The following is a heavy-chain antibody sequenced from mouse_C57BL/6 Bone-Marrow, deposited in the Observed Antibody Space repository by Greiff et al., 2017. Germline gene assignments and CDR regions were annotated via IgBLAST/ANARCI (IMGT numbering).Heavy chain of an antibody. J-gene: IGHJ3*01. V-gene: IGHV5-4*01. Sequence: EVHLVESGGGLVKPGGSLKLSCAASGFTFSSYAMSWVRQTPEKRLEWVATISDGGSYTYYTDNVKGRFTISRDNAKNNLYLQMSHLKSEDTAMYYCARDDGYLFAYWGQGTLVTVSA. CDR1: GFTFSSYA. D-gene: IGHD2-3*01. CDR3: ARDDGYLFAY. CDR2: ISDGGSYT.